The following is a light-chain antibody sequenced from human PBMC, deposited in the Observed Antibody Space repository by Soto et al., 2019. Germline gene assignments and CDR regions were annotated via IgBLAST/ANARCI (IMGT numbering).Light chain of an antibody. J-gene: IGKJ5*01. CDR3: QQYNNWPFS. V-gene: IGKV3-15*01. Sequence: DIVMTQSPATLSVSPGERATLSCRASQTISSNLAWYQQKSGQSPRLLIYDVSTRATGVPARFSGTGSETDFTLTISGLQSEDSAVYSCQQYNNWPFSFGQGTRLRL. CDR2: DVS. CDR1: QTISSN.